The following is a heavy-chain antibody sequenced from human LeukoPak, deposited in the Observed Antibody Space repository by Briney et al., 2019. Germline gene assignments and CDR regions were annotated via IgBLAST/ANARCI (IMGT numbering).Heavy chain of an antibody. J-gene: IGHJ4*02. CDR1: GYTFTGYY. CDR3: ARDPNKYYYDSSGYSYFDY. D-gene: IGHD3-22*01. CDR2: INPNSGGT. Sequence: ASVKVSCKGSGYTFTGYYMHWVRQAPGQGLEWMGWINPNSGGTNYAQKFQGRVTMTRDTSISTAYMELSRLRSDDTAVYYCARDPNKYYYDSSGYSYFDYRGQGTLV. V-gene: IGHV1-2*02.